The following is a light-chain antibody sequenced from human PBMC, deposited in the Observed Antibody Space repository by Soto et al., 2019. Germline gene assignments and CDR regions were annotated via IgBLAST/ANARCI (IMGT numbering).Light chain of an antibody. CDR1: SSDVGGYNY. J-gene: IGLJ2*01. V-gene: IGLV2-14*01. CDR3: SSYTSSSTLD. Sequence: QSALTQPASVSGSPGQSITISCTGTSSDVGGYNYVSWYQQHPGKAPKLMIYEVSNRPSGVSNRFSGSKSGNTASLTISGLQAEDEADYYCSSYTSSSTLDFGGGTKVNVL. CDR2: EVS.